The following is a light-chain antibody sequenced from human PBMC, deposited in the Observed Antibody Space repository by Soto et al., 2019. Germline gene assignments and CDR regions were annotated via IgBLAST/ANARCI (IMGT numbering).Light chain of an antibody. CDR3: QQYRSWPRT. J-gene: IGKJ1*01. Sequence: EIVLTHSPGTLSLSPGERATLSCSASQSVSSSYLAWYQQKPGQAPRLLIYGTSSRATGIPDRFSGRGAGAEFTLTISSLQSEDFAVYYCQQYRSWPRTFGQGTKVDIK. CDR2: GTS. V-gene: IGKV3-20*01. CDR1: QSVSSSY.